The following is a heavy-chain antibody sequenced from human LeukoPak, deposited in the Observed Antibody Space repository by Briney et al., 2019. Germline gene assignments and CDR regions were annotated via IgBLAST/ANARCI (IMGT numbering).Heavy chain of an antibody. CDR3: VRGPHYGAYTDYFDY. J-gene: IGHJ4*02. CDR2: IKQDGNEN. Sequence: PGGSLRLSCAASGFTFSRHWMSWVRQAPGKGLEWVATIKQDGNENYYVDSVKGRFTISRGDAKNSLYLQMNSLRVEDTALYYCVRGPHYGAYTDYFDYWGRGTLVTVSS. D-gene: IGHD4-17*01. CDR1: GFTFSRHW. V-gene: IGHV3-7*01.